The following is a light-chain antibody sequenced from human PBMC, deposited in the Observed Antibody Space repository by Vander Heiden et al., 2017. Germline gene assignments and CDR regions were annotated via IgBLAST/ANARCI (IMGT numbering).Light chain of an antibody. CDR1: QSLLYSNGYNY. J-gene: IGKJ4*01. Sequence: DIVMTQSPLSLSVTPGESASISCRSSQSLLYSNGYNYLDWYLQKPGQSPQLLIYLGSNRASGVPDRFSGSGSGTDFTLKISRVEAEDVGVYYCMQALQTPLTFGGGTKVEIK. CDR2: LGS. CDR3: MQALQTPLT. V-gene: IGKV2-28*01.